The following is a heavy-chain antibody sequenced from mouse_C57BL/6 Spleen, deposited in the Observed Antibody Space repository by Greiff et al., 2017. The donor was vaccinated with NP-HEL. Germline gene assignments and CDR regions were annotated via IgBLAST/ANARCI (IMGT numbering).Heavy chain of an antibody. CDR2: IYPGSGST. D-gene: IGHD1-1*01. CDR3: ARRALSTVVVDWYFDV. J-gene: IGHJ1*03. Sequence: QVQLQQPGAELVKPGASVKMSCKASGYTFTSYWITWVKQRPGQGLEWIGDIYPGSGSTTYNEKLKSKATLTVDTSSNTAYMQLSSLTSEDSAVYYCARRALSTVVVDWYFDVWGTGTTVTVSS. V-gene: IGHV1-55*01. CDR1: GYTFTSYW.